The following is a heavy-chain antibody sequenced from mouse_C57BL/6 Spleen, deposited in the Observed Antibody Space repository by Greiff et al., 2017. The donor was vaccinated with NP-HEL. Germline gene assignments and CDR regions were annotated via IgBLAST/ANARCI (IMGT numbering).Heavy chain of an antibody. D-gene: IGHD1-1*01. CDR3: ASTTVVATGFDY. CDR2: ISSGGSYT. V-gene: IGHV5-6*01. J-gene: IGHJ2*01. Sequence: EVKLMESGGDLVKPGGSLKLSCAASGFTFSSYGMSWVRQTPDKRLEWVATISSGGSYTYYPDSVKGRFTISRDNAKNTLYLQMSSLKSEDTAMYYCASTTVVATGFDYWGQGTTLTVSS. CDR1: GFTFSSYG.